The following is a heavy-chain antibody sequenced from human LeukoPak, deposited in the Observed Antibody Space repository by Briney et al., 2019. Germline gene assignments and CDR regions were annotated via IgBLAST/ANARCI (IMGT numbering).Heavy chain of an antibody. CDR3: AKTGETEPFDY. J-gene: IGHJ4*03. Sequence: GGSLRLSCAAFGFTVNNHGMHWVRQAPGKGLEWVALIRYDGSKKDYADSVKGRFTISRDNSKNTLHLQMNSLRAEDTAVYYCAKTGETEPFDYWGQGTLVTVSS. CDR2: IRYDGSKK. D-gene: IGHD3-9*01. CDR1: GFTVNNHG. V-gene: IGHV3-30*02.